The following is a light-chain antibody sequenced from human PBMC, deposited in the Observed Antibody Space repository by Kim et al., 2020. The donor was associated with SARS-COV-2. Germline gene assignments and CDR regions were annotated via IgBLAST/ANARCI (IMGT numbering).Light chain of an antibody. Sequence: FAPGGRAPPSLRASRGLDSGYLAWYQQKPGQTPRLLIFETSSRATGIPERFRGGGSGTDFTLTISRLEPEDFAVDYWQQDGSSTRTFGQGTKLEI. CDR2: ETS. CDR1: RGLDSGY. CDR3: QQDGSSTRT. J-gene: IGKJ2*02. V-gene: IGKV3-20*01.